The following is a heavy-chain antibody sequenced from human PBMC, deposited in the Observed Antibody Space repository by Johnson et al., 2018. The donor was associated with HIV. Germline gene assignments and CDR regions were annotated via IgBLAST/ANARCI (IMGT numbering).Heavy chain of an antibody. V-gene: IGHV3-66*01. Sequence: VLLVESGGGVVQPGRSLRLSCVVSGFTVSSNYITWVRQAPGKGLEWVSVISSGGDTYYADSVKDRFTISRDNSKNTLYLQMNRLRAEDTAVYYCARAPGYSRAFDIWGQGTMVTVSS. CDR1: GFTVSSNY. CDR3: ARAPGYSRAFDI. J-gene: IGHJ3*02. D-gene: IGHD5-18*01. CDR2: ISSGGDT.